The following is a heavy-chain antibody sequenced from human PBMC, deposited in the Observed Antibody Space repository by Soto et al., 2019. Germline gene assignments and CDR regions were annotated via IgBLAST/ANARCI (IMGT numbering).Heavy chain of an antibody. V-gene: IGHV5-51*01. CDR3: ASQLRGYSGYDYVYYYGMDV. Sequence: GESLKISCKGSGYSFTSYWIGWVRQMPGKGLEWMGIIYPGDSDTRYSPSFQGQVTISADKSISTAYLQWSSLKASDTAMYYCASQLRGYSGYDYVYYYGMDVWGQGTTVTVSS. CDR2: IYPGDSDT. CDR1: GYSFTSYW. D-gene: IGHD5-12*01. J-gene: IGHJ6*02.